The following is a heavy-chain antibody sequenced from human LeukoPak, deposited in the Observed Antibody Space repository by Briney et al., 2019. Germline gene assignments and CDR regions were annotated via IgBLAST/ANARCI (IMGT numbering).Heavy chain of an antibody. CDR3: ARARGRDYGDYEGRD. Sequence: SSVKVSCKASGGTFSSYAIRWVRQAPGQGLEWMGGIIPIFGTANYAQKFQGRVTITADESTSTAYMELSSLRSEDTAVYYCARARGRDYGDYEGRDWGQGTLVTVSS. D-gene: IGHD4-17*01. CDR2: IIPIFGTA. J-gene: IGHJ4*02. V-gene: IGHV1-69*01. CDR1: GGTFSSYA.